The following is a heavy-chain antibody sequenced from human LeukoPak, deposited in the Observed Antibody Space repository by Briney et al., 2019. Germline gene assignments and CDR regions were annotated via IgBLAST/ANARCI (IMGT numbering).Heavy chain of an antibody. CDR2: IYHSGST. V-gene: IGHV4-38-2*02. CDR3: ASGELRFLEWLFRR. Sequence: PSETLSLTCTVSGYSISSGYYWGWIRQPPGKGLEWIGSIYHSGSTYYNPSLKSRVTISVDTSKNQFSLKLSSVTAADTAVYYCASGELRFLEWLFRRWGQGTLVTVSP. D-gene: IGHD3-3*01. J-gene: IGHJ4*02. CDR1: GYSISSGYY.